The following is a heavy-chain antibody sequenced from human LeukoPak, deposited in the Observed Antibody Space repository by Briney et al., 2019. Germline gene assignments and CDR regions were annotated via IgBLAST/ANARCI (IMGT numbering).Heavy chain of an antibody. D-gene: IGHD3-16*01. V-gene: IGHV3-49*04. CDR3: NRRYCSGGRSDY. CDR1: GFTFGDYA. Sequence: GGSLRLSCTASGFTFGDYAMSWVRQASGKGLEWVGFIRSKPYGGTAEYAASVKGRFTISRDDSKSIAYLQMNSLKTADTAVYYCNRRYCSGGRSDYWGQGTLVTVSS. CDR2: IRSKPYGGTA. J-gene: IGHJ4*02.